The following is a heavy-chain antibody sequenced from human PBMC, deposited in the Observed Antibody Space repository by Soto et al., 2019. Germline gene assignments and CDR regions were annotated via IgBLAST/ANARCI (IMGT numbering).Heavy chain of an antibody. J-gene: IGHJ6*02. CDR1: GGSISSSSYY. V-gene: IGHV4-39*07. Sequence: SETLSLTCTVSGGSISSSSYYWGWIRQPPGKGLEWIGSIYYSGSTYYNPSLKSRVTISVDKSKNQFSLKLSSVTAADTAVYYCAGDGVGFIGEYSSSFYYYGMDVWGQGTTVTVSS. CDR3: AGDGVGFIGEYSSSFYYYGMDV. D-gene: IGHD6-6*01. CDR2: IYYSGST.